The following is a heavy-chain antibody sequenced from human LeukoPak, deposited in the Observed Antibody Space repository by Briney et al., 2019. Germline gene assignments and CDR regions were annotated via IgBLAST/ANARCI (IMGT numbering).Heavy chain of an antibody. Sequence: SETLSLTCIVSGGSISSYYWSWIRQPPGKGLEWIGYIYYSGSTNYNPSLKSRVTISVDTSKNQFSLNLSSVTAADTAVYYCARVSRGLGADLGFKFDYWGQGTLVTVSS. CDR2: IYYSGST. CDR1: GGSISSYY. D-gene: IGHD3-16*01. CDR3: ARVSRGLGADLGFKFDY. V-gene: IGHV4-59*01. J-gene: IGHJ4*02.